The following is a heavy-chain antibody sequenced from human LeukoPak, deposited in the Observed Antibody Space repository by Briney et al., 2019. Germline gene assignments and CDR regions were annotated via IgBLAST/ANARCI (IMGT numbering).Heavy chain of an antibody. J-gene: IGHJ4*02. CDR1: GGSISSYY. Sequence: SETLSLTCTVSGGSISSYYWSWIRQPAGKGLQSIGRIYSSGSTNYNPSLKSRVTMSVDTSKNQFSLRLSSVTAADTAVYYCARDLGFWSGPDYWGQGTLVTVSS. CDR2: IYSSGST. D-gene: IGHD3-3*01. CDR3: ARDLGFWSGPDY. V-gene: IGHV4-4*07.